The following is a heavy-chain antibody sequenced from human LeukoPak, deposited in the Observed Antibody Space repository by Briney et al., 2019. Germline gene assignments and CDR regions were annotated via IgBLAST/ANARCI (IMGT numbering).Heavy chain of an antibody. CDR2: ISYDGSNE. CDR1: GFTFSNYC. V-gene: IGHV3-30*18. D-gene: IGHD6-19*01. J-gene: IGHJ3*02. CDR3: AKDQGIAVAGTDDAFDI. Sequence: GGSLRLSCAASGFTFSNYCWHWFRQAPGKGLEWVAVISYDGSNEYYAEFVKGRFTISRDNSKNTLYLKMYSLRAEDTAVYFCAKDQGIAVAGTDDAFDIWGQGTRVTVSS.